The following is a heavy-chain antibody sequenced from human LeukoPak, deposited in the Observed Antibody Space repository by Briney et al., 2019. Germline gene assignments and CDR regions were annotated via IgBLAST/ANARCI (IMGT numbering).Heavy chain of an antibody. Sequence: NRGESLKISCKGSGYTFPNYWIGWVRQMPGKGLEWMRIIYPGDSNTRYSPSFQGQVTISADKSISTAYLQWSSLKASDTAMYYCATLRTIASPGEPWGQGTLVTVSS. J-gene: IGHJ5*02. CDR1: GYTFPNYW. D-gene: IGHD6-13*01. V-gene: IGHV5-51*01. CDR3: ATLRTIASPGEP. CDR2: IYPGDSNT.